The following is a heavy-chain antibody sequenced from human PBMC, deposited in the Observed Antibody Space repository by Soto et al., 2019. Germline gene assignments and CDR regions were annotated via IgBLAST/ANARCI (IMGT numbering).Heavy chain of an antibody. J-gene: IGHJ6*02. CDR2: IKSKTDGGTT. CDR1: GFTFSNAW. V-gene: IGHV3-15*07. Sequence: KPGGSLRLSSAASGFTFSNAWMNWVRQAPGKGLEWVGRIKSKTDGGTTDYAAPVKGRFTISRDDSKNTLYLQMNSLKTEDTAVYYCTTEECISTSCHLPMVYYYYYGMDVWGQGTTVTVSS. D-gene: IGHD2-2*01. CDR3: TTEECISTSCHLPMVYYYYYGMDV.